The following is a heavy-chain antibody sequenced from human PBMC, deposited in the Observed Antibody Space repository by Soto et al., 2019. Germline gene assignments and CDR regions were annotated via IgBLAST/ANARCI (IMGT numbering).Heavy chain of an antibody. Sequence: GGSLRLSCAASGFTFSSYAMSWVRQAPGKGLEWVSAISGSGGSTYYADSVKGRFTISGDNSKNTLYLQMNSLRAEDTAVYYCAKGPHSASGYYYMDVWGKGTTVTVSS. D-gene: IGHD3-10*01. CDR2: ISGSGGST. J-gene: IGHJ6*03. CDR3: AKGPHSASGYYYMDV. CDR1: GFTFSSYA. V-gene: IGHV3-23*01.